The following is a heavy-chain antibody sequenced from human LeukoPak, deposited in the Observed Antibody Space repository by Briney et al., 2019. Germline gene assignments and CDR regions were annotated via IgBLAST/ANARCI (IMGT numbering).Heavy chain of an antibody. V-gene: IGHV1-18*01. CDR3: ARAPITVAGSALWY. Sequence: ASVKVSCKASGHTFTSYGINWLRQAPGQGLEWMGWISTYNGNTNYAQKLQGRVTMTTDTSTSTAYMELRSLRSDDTAVYYCARAPITVAGSALWYWGQGTLVTVSS. CDR1: GHTFTSYG. D-gene: IGHD6-19*01. CDR2: ISTYNGNT. J-gene: IGHJ4*02.